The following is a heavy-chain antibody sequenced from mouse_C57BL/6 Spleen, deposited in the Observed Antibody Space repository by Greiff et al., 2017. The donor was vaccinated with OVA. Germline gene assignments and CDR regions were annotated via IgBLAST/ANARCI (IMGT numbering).Heavy chain of an antibody. D-gene: IGHD2-4*01. V-gene: IGHV1-26*01. CDR3: ARGGLRRKMDY. CDR2: INPNNGGT. CDR1: GYTFTDYY. Sequence: EVQLQQSGPELVKPGASVKISCKASGYTFTDYYMNWVKQSHGKSLEWIGDINPNNGGTSYNQKFKGKATLTVDKSSSTAYMELRSLTSEDSAVYYCARGGLRRKMDYWGQGTSVTVSS. J-gene: IGHJ4*01.